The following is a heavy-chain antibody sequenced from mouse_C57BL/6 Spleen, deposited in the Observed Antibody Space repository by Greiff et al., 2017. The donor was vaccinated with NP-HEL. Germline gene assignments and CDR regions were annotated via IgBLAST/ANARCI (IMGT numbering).Heavy chain of an antibody. J-gene: IGHJ2*01. D-gene: IGHD3-3*01. CDR1: GYTFTSYW. V-gene: IGHV1-64*01. Sequence: VQLVESGAELVKPGASVKLSCKASGYTFTSYWMHWVKQRPGQGLEWIGMIHPNSGSTNYNEKFKSKATLTVDKSSSTAYMQLSSLTSEDSAVYYCARGWDMGGDYWGQGTTLTVSS. CDR2: IHPNSGST. CDR3: ARGWDMGGDY.